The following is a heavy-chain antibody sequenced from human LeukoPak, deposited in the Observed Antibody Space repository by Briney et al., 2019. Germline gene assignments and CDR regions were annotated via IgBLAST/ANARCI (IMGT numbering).Heavy chain of an antibody. V-gene: IGHV1-8*01. D-gene: IGHD3-22*01. CDR2: MNPNSGNT. CDR3: ARTDYYDSSTDAFDI. CDR1: GXXFTXYD. Sequence: ASGXXFTXYDXXWVXQXTXQGXEWXXXMNPNSGNTGYAQKFQGRVTMTRNTSISTAYMELSSLRSEDTAVYYCARTDYYDSSTDAFDIWGQGTMVTVSS. J-gene: IGHJ3*02.